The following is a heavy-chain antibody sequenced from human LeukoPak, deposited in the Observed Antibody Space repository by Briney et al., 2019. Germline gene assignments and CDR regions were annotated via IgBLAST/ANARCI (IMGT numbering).Heavy chain of an antibody. J-gene: IGHJ4*02. V-gene: IGHV4-34*01. CDR3: ARGERYCSGGSCYYTWYYFDY. CDR1: GGSFSGYY. D-gene: IGHD2-15*01. CDR2: INHSGST. Sequence: SETLSLTCAVYGGSFSGYYWSWIRQPPGKGLEWIGEINHSGSTNYNPSLKSRVTISVDTSKNQFSLKLSSVTAADTAVYYCARGERYCSGGSCYYTWYYFDYWGQGTLVTVSS.